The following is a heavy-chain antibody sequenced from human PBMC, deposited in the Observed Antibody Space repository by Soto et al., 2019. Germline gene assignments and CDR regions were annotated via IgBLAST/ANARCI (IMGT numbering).Heavy chain of an antibody. CDR2: IWYDGSNK. Sequence: GGSLRLSCAASGFTFSSDGMHWVRQAPGKGLEWVAVIWYDGSNKYYADSVKGRFTISRDNSKNTLYLQMNSLRAEDTAVYYCARDPYDHNWFDPWGQGTLVTVSS. V-gene: IGHV3-33*01. D-gene: IGHD3-22*01. J-gene: IGHJ5*02. CDR1: GFTFSSDG. CDR3: ARDPYDHNWFDP.